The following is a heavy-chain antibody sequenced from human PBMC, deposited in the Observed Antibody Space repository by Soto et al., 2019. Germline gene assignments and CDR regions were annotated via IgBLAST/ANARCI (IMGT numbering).Heavy chain of an antibody. D-gene: IGHD2-21*02. CDR2: IRHSGST. CDR1: GGSFSGYY. V-gene: IGHV4-34*01. CDR3: ARTYGGNSFDY. Sequence: SETLSLTCAVYGGSFSGYYWSWIRQPPGKGLEWIGEIRHSGSTNYNPSLKSRVTISVDTSKNQFSLKLSSVTAADTAVYYCARTYGGNSFDYWGQGTLVTVSS. J-gene: IGHJ4*02.